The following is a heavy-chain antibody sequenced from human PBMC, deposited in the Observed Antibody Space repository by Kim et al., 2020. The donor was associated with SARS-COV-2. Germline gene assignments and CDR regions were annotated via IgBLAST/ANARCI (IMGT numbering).Heavy chain of an antibody. CDR3: ARDIKIAAPHYGMDV. CDR1: GGSISSSSYY. Sequence: SETLSLTCTVSGGSISSSSYYWGWIRQPPGKGLEWIGSIYYSGSTYYNPSLKSRVTISVDTSKNQFSLKLSSVTAADTAVYYCARDIKIAAPHYGMDVWGQGTTVTVSS. J-gene: IGHJ6*02. D-gene: IGHD6-13*01. CDR2: IYYSGST. V-gene: IGHV4-39*07.